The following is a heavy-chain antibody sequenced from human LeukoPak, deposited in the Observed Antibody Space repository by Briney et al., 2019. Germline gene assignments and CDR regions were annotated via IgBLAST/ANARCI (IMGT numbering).Heavy chain of an antibody. V-gene: IGHV3-23*01. J-gene: IGHJ4*02. Sequence: GGSLRLSXAASGFTFSSYAMSWVRQAPGKGLEWVSAISGSGGSTYYADSVKGRFTISRDNSKNTLYLQMNSLRAEDTAVYYCAKATQWLVGPFDYWGQGTLVIVSS. CDR3: AKATQWLVGPFDY. CDR2: ISGSGGST. D-gene: IGHD6-19*01. CDR1: GFTFSSYA.